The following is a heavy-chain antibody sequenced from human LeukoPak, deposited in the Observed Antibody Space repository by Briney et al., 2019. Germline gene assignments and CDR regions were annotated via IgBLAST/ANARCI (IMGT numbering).Heavy chain of an antibody. J-gene: IGHJ5*02. V-gene: IGHV1-68*01. CDR2: ITLYNGNT. CDR1: GYTFTYCS. Sequence: ASVKVSCKASGYTFTYCSLHWLQQAPGQGLERMRWITLYNGNTNYAKKFQGRVTITRDMSLRTACMELSSLRSEDSAVYYWARYGNPYYCDSGGYYYVEFDPWGQGTLVTVSS. D-gene: IGHD3-22*01. CDR3: ARYGNPYYCDSGGYYYVEFDP.